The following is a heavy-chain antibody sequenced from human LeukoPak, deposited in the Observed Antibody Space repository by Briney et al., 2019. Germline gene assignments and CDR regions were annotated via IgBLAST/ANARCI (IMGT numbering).Heavy chain of an antibody. J-gene: IGHJ4*02. D-gene: IGHD3-22*01. CDR2: INHSGST. V-gene: IGHV4-34*01. CDR1: GGSFSGYY. CDR3: ARTMYYYDSSGYYE. Sequence: PSETLSLTCAVYGGSFSGYYWSWIRQPPGKGLEWIGEINHSGSTNYNPSFKSRVTISVDTSKNQFSLKLSSVTAADTAVYYCARTMYYYDSSGYYEWGQGTLVTVSS.